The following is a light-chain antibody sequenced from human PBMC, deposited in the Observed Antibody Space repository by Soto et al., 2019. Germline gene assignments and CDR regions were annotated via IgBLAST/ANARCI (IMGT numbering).Light chain of an antibody. V-gene: IGKV3-15*01. CDR3: QQRSNWPLIT. CDR2: GAS. CDR1: QSVSSN. Sequence: EIVMTQSPATLCVSTGERAPPTCRASQSVSSNLAWYQQKPSQAPRLIIYGASTRATGIPARFSGSGSGTDFTLTISSLEPEDFASYYCQQRSNWPLITFGQGTRLEI. J-gene: IGKJ5*01.